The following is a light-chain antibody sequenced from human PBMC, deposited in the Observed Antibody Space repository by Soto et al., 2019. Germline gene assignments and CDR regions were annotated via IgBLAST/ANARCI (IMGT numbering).Light chain of an antibody. J-gene: IGKJ1*01. CDR2: DAS. Sequence: EIMMTQSPGTLSVSPAEIATLSYSASQSVSSSYLAWYQQKPGQAPRLLIYDASTRATGIPDRFRGSGSGTDFTLTISRLEPEDFAVYYCYQYDTSPWTFGQGTKVDNK. V-gene: IGKV3-20*01. CDR1: QSVSSSY. CDR3: YQYDTSPWT.